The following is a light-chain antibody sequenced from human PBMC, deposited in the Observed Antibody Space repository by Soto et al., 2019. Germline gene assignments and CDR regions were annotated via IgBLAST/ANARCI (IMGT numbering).Light chain of an antibody. Sequence: QSVLTQPPPVSAAPGQKVTISCSGSSSNIGNNYVSWYQQLPGTAPKLLIYDNNERPSGIPDRFSGSKSGTSATLGITGLQTGDEADYYCGTWDTSLSAAVFGGGTQLTVL. CDR2: DNN. CDR3: GTWDTSLSAAV. CDR1: SSNIGNNY. V-gene: IGLV1-51*01. J-gene: IGLJ7*01.